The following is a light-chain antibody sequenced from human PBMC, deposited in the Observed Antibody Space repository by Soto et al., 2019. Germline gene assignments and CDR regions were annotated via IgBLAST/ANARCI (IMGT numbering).Light chain of an antibody. Sequence: DIQMTQSPSTLSASVGDRVTITCRASQSISTWLAWYQMKPGKAPKLLIYKASTLKSGVPSRFSGSGSGTEFTLTISSLQPDDFATYYCQHYNSYSEAFGQGTKVELK. CDR2: KAS. CDR3: QHYNSYSEA. V-gene: IGKV1-5*03. CDR1: QSISTW. J-gene: IGKJ1*01.